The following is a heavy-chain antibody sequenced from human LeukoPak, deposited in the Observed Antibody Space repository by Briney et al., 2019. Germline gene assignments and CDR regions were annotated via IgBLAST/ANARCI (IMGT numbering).Heavy chain of an antibody. V-gene: IGHV3-30*03. CDR2: ISYDGSNK. Sequence: GGSLRLSCAASGFTFSSYGMHWVRQAPGKGLEWVAVISYDGSNKYYADSVKGRFTISRDNSKNTLYLQMNGLRAEDTAVYYCAREGSDYTAMLTYYYYGMDVWGQGTTVTVSS. CDR1: GFTFSSYG. CDR3: AREGSDYTAMLTYYYYGMDV. J-gene: IGHJ6*02. D-gene: IGHD5-18*01.